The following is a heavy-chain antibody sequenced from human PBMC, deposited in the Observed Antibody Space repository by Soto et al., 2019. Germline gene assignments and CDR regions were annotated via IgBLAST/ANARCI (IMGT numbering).Heavy chain of an antibody. CDR2: IYWDNDK. V-gene: IGHV2-5*02. D-gene: IGHD3-16*01. CDR1: GSSLYTSRVG. CDR3: AHIMITFGGVTALDAFDF. Sequence: SGPTLVNPTQTLTLTCTFSGSSLYTSRVGVAWIRQPPGKALEWLAIIYWDNDKRYSPSLESRLAITKDTSKNQVVLTMTNLDPVDTATYYCAHIMITFGGVTALDAFDFWGQGTMVTVSS. J-gene: IGHJ3*01.